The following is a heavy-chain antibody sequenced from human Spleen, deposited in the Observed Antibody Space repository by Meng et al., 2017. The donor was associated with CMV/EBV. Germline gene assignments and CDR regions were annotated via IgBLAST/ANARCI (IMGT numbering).Heavy chain of an antibody. V-gene: IGHV1-46*03. Sequence: ASMKVSCKASGYTFTSYYMHWVRQAPGQGLEWMGIINPSGGSTSYAQKFQGRVTMTRDTSTSTVYMELSSLRTEDTAVYYCVIAVAGYFDYWGQGTLVTVSS. D-gene: IGHD6-19*01. CDR1: GYTFTSYY. J-gene: IGHJ4*02. CDR3: VIAVAGYFDY. CDR2: INPSGGST.